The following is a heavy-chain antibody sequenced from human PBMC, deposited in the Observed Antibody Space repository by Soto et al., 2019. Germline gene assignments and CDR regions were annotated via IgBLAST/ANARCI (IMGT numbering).Heavy chain of an antibody. CDR2: IYYSGST. Sequence: SETVSLTCTDPGGSISSYYWSWIRQPPGKGLEWIGYIYYSGSTNYNPSLKSRVTISVDTSKNQFSLKLSSVTAADTAVYYCARDSSQYTHYYYYGMDVWGQGTTVTVSS. J-gene: IGHJ6*02. CDR3: ARDSSQYTHYYYYGMDV. D-gene: IGHD2-2*02. V-gene: IGHV4-59*01. CDR1: GGSISSYY.